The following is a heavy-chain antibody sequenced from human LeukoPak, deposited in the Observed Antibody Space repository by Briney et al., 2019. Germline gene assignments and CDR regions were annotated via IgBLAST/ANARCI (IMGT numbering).Heavy chain of an antibody. J-gene: IGHJ3*02. CDR3: ARDAYYYDSSGYYQSGTFDI. V-gene: IGHV1-18*01. CDR1: GYTFTSYG. CDR2: ISAYNGNT. Sequence: ASVKVSCKASGYTFTSYGISWVRQAPGQGLEWMGWISAYNGNTNYAQKLQGRVTMTTDTSTTTAYMELSRLRSDDTAVYYCARDAYYYDSSGYYQSGTFDIWGQGTMVTVSS. D-gene: IGHD3-22*01.